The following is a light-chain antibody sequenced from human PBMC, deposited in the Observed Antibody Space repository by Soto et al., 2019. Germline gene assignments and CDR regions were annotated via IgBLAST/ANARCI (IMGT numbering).Light chain of an antibody. CDR1: NIGSKS. Sequence: SYELTQPPSVSVAPGKTASVACGGSNIGSKSLHWYQKKSGQAPVLVMYYDSDRPSGIPERFSGYNSGNTATLTISRVEAGDAADYYCQVWDISSGHVVFGGGTKLNVL. V-gene: IGLV3-21*01. J-gene: IGLJ3*02. CDR3: QVWDISSGHVV. CDR2: YDS.